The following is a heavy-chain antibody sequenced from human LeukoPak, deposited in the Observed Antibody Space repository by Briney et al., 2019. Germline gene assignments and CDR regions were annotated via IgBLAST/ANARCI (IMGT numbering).Heavy chain of an antibody. V-gene: IGHV4-34*01. J-gene: IGHJ4*02. CDR3: ARVSGYSYGGNDY. Sequence: SETLSLTCAVYGGSFSGYYWNWIRHPPGKGLEWIGEINHSGSTTYNPSLKSRVTISLHTSKNQFSLKLSSVTAADTAVYYCARVSGYSYGGNDYWGQGTLVTVSS. CDR2: INHSGST. D-gene: IGHD5-18*01. CDR1: GGSFSGYY.